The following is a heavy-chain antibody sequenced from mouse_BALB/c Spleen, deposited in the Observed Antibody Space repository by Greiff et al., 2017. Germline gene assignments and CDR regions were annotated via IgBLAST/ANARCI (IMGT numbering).Heavy chain of an antibody. D-gene: IGHD2-10*01. CDR1: GYAFSSYW. J-gene: IGHJ2*01. CDR3: ARSGAYYGNHPDY. Sequence: QVQLKESGAELVRPGSSVKISCKASGYAFSSYWMNWVKQRPGQGLEWIGQIYPGDGDTNYNGKFKGKATLTADKSSSTAYMQLSSLTSEDSAVYFCARSGAYYGNHPDYWGQGTTLTVSS. CDR2: IYPGDGDT. V-gene: IGHV1-80*01.